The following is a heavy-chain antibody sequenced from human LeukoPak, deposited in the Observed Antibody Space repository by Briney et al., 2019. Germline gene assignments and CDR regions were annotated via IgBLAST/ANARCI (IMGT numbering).Heavy chain of an antibody. CDR1: GGSISSGDYY. Sequence: PSETLSLTCTVSGGSISSGDYYWSWIRQPPGKGLEWIGYIYYSGSTYYNPSLKSRVTISVDTSKNQFSLKLSSVTAADTAVYYCARVGHFGALYYYDSSGYYSDAFDIWGQGTMVTVSS. CDR3: ARVGHFGALYYYDSSGYYSDAFDI. CDR2: IYYSGST. D-gene: IGHD3-22*01. V-gene: IGHV4-30-4*01. J-gene: IGHJ3*02.